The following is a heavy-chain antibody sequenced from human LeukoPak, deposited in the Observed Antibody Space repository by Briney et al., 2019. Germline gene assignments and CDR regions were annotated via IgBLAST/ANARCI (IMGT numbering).Heavy chain of an antibody. D-gene: IGHD3-22*01. V-gene: IGHV4-34*01. CDR1: GGSFSGYY. CDR3: ARARIVVVMNDAFDI. J-gene: IGHJ3*02. CDR2: INHSGST. Sequence: SETLSLTCAVYGGSFSGYYWSWIRQPPGKGLEWIGEINHSGSTNYNPSLKSRVTISVDTSKNQFSLKLSSVTAADTAVYYCARARIVVVMNDAFDIWGQGTMVTVSS.